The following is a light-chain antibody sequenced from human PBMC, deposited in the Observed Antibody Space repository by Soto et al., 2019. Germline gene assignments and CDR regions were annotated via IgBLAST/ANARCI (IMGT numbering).Light chain of an antibody. CDR3: QQYKNWPPIT. CDR1: QSVGSD. CDR2: GAS. V-gene: IGKV3-15*01. J-gene: IGKJ5*01. Sequence: ETVMTQSPATLSVSPGYRATVSCRSSQSVGSDLAWYQQKRGRAPRLLIYGASTRATGIPARFSGSASGTEFTLTISGLQSEDFAVYYCQQYKNWPPITFGQGTRLEI.